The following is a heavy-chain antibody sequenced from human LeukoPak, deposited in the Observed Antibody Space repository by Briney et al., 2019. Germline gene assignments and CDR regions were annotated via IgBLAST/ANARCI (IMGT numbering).Heavy chain of an antibody. J-gene: IGHJ4*02. CDR3: AKDGLVGYSSGWPPFDY. V-gene: IGHV3-23*01. Sequence: GGSLTLSCAVSGFTFSSYAMSWVRQAPGKGLEWVSDISGSGGSTYYADSVKGRFTISRDNSKNMLYQQMNSMRAEDTAVYYCAKDGLVGYSSGWPPFDYCGQGTLVTVSS. CDR2: ISGSGGST. D-gene: IGHD6-19*01. CDR1: GFTFSSYA.